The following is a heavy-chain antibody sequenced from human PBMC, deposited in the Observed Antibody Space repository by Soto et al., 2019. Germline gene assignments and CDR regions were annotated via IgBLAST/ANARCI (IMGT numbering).Heavy chain of an antibody. V-gene: IGHV1-8*01. CDR2: MNPNSGNT. D-gene: IGHD2-15*01. J-gene: IGHJ3*02. Sequence: QVQLVQSGAEVKKPGASVKVSCKASGYTFTSYDINWVRQATGQGLEWMGWMNPNSGNTGYAQKFQGRVTMNRHTYLSTAYMELSSLRSEDPAVYYCARGLGDIVVVVAADAFDIWGQGTMVTVSS. CDR3: ARGLGDIVVVVAADAFDI. CDR1: GYTFTSYD.